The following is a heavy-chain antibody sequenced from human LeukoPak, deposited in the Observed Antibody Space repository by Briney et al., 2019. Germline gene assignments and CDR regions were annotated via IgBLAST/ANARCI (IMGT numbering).Heavy chain of an antibody. CDR2: IYPGDSDT. V-gene: IGHV5-51*01. D-gene: IGHD3-16*01. Sequence: GEPLKISCKGSGYRFTSYWIGWVRRMPGKGLGWMGIIYPGDSDTRYSPSFQGQVTISADKSISTAYLQWSSLKASDNAMYYCARQPCGGAFDIWGQGTMVTVSS. J-gene: IGHJ3*02. CDR1: GYRFTSYW. CDR3: ARQPCGGAFDI.